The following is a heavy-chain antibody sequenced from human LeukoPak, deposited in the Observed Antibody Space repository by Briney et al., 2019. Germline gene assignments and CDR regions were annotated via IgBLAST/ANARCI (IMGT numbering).Heavy chain of an antibody. CDR2: INHSGST. Sequence: PSDTLSLTCAVYGGSFSGYYWSWIRQPPGKGLEWIGEINHSGSTNYNPSLKSRVTISVDTSKNQFSLKLSSVTAADTAVYYCARSYDFWRGYHRRQTKNWFDPWGQGTLVTVSS. J-gene: IGHJ5*02. V-gene: IGHV4-34*01. D-gene: IGHD3-3*01. CDR1: GGSFSGYY. CDR3: ARSYDFWRGYHRRQTKNWFDP.